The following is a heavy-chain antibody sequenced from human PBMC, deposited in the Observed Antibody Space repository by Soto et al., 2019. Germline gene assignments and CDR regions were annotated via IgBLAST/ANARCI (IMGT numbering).Heavy chain of an antibody. V-gene: IGHV4-34*01. J-gene: IGHJ6*03. CDR2: INHLGSI. CDR1: GECLGASF. CDR3: ANEGVTHWAYFYYMDV. Sequence: ENAALPCVVSGECLGASFWICVGPTPGMALEWIGEINHLGSINYNPSLKSRVTMSVDTSKNQFSLTLNSVTAADTATYYCANEGVTHWAYFYYMDVWDRGTTVT. D-gene: IGHD3-16*01.